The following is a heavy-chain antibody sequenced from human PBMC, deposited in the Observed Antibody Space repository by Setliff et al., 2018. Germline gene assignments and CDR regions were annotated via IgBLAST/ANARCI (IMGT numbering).Heavy chain of an antibody. CDR3: ARDMLLSSYYDFWSGYYKAGSWFDP. D-gene: IGHD3-3*01. CDR2: INSDGSST. J-gene: IGHJ5*02. Sequence: GESLKISCAASGFTLSSYWMHWVRQAPGKGLVWVSRINSDGSSTSYADSVKGRFTISRDNAKNSLYLQMNSLRAEDTAVYYCARDMLLSSYYDFWSGYYKAGSWFDPWGQGTLVTVSS. CDR1: GFTLSSYW. V-gene: IGHV3-74*01.